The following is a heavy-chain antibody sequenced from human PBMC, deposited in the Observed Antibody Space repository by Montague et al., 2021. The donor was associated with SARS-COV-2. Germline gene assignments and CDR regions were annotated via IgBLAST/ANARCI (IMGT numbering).Heavy chain of an antibody. CDR1: GDSNRSSGYY. J-gene: IGHJ5*02. CDR3: ARLGFVELWLNLGWFDP. CDR2: VYYSGST. Sequence: SETLSLTCSVSGDSNRSSGYYWGWIRQPPGKGLEWIGTVYYSGSTNYNPSLKSRVTMPVDTSKNQFSLELRSVTAADTAVYYCARLGFVELWLNLGWFDPWGQGTLVTVSS. D-gene: IGHD3-16*02. V-gene: IGHV4-39*01.